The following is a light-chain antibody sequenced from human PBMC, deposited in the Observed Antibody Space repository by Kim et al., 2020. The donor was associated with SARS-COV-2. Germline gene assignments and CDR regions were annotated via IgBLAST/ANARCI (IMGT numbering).Light chain of an antibody. Sequence: SYELTHPLSLSVALGQTARITCGGDNIGSESEHWYQVKPGQAPVLLIYRVFYRPSGIPERFSGSNSGNTASLTISRDQGGDEAGYYCQVWDTTSVLFGGG. CDR3: QVWDTTSVL. J-gene: IGLJ2*01. V-gene: IGLV3-9*01. CDR2: RVF. CDR1: NIGSES.